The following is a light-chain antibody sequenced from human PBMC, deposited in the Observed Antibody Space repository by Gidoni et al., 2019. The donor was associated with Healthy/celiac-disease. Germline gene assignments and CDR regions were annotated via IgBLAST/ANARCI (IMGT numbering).Light chain of an antibody. Sequence: EIVSTQSPGTLSLSPGERATLSCRASQRVSSSYLAWYQQKPGQAPRLLIYGASSRATGIPDRFSGSGSGTDFTLTISRLEPEDFAVYYCQQYGSSPPWPFGQGTKVEIK. CDR3: QQYGSSPPWP. CDR1: QRVSSSY. CDR2: GAS. V-gene: IGKV3-20*01. J-gene: IGKJ1*01.